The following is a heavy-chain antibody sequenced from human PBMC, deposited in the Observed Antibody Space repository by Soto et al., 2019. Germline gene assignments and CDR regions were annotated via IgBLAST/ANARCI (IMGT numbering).Heavy chain of an antibody. V-gene: IGHV1-69*06. CDR3: ARDQIYSNSTLQYYYYYGMDV. CDR2: TIPIFGTA. Sequence: SVKVSCKASGGTFSSYAISWVRQAPGQGLEWMGGTIPIFGTANYAQKFQGRVTITADKSTSTAYMELSSLRSEDTAVYYCARDQIYSNSTLQYYYYYGMDVWGQGTTVTVSS. J-gene: IGHJ6*02. CDR1: GGTFSSYA. D-gene: IGHD4-4*01.